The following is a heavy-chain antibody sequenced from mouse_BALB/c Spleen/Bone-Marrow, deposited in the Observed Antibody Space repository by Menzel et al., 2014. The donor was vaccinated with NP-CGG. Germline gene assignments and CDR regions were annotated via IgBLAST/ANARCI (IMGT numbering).Heavy chain of an antibody. V-gene: IGHV5-9-3*01. CDR3: ERPPYYGSSEWYLDV. J-gene: IGHJ1*01. D-gene: IGHD1-1*01. CDR1: GFTFSSYA. Sequence: EVKLVESGGGLVKPGGSLKLSCAASGFTFSSYAMSWVHQTPEKRLEWVATISSAGSYTYYPDMVKGRFTISRDNAKNTLYLQMSSLRSEDTAMYYCERPPYYGSSEWYLDVWGAGTTVTVSS. CDR2: ISSAGSYT.